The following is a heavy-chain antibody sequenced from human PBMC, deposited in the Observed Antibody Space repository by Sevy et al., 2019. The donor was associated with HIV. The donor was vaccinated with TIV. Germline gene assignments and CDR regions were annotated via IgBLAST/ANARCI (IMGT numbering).Heavy chain of an antibody. CDR3: ARDHGGVQDWYFDL. Sequence: GGSLRLSCAASGFTVSNNYMSWVRQAPGKGLEWVSGIYTGGSTYYVDSVEGRFTMSRDDSKNTVYLEMNKLSAEDTAIYYCARDHGGVQDWYFDLWGRGTLVTVSS. CDR1: GFTVSNNY. D-gene: IGHD2-8*02. J-gene: IGHJ2*01. V-gene: IGHV3-53*01. CDR2: IYTGGST.